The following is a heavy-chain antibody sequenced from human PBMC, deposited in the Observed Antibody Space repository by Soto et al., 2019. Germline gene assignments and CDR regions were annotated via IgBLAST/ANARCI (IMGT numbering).Heavy chain of an antibody. D-gene: IGHD5-12*01. CDR1: GGSISSSSYY. Sequence: QLQLQESGPGLVKPSETLSLTCTVSGGSISSSSYYWGWIRQPPGKGLEWIGSIYYSGSTYYNPSLKSRVTISVDTSKNQFSLKLSSVTAADTAVYYCARHRPQSSRDGYNGGDAFDIWGQGTMVTVSS. CDR3: ARHRPQSSRDGYNGGDAFDI. V-gene: IGHV4-39*01. J-gene: IGHJ3*02. CDR2: IYYSGST.